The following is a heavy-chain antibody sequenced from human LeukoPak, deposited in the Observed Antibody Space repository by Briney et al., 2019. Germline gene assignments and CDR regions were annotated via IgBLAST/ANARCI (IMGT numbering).Heavy chain of an antibody. D-gene: IGHD3-22*01. CDR1: GGSIRSYF. J-gene: IGHJ3*02. Sequence: SETLSLTCTVSGGSIRSYFWSWIRQPPGKGLEWIGSIYYSGGTNYNRSLKSRVTISVDTSKNQFSLKLSSVTAADTAVYYCARVYDYDTSVSDAFDIWGRGTRVTVSS. CDR2: IYYSGGT. CDR3: ARVYDYDTSVSDAFDI. V-gene: IGHV4-59*01.